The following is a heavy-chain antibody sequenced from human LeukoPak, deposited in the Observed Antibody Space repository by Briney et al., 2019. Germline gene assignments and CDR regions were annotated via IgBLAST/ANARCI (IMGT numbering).Heavy chain of an antibody. D-gene: IGHD2/OR15-2a*01. Sequence: GGSLRLSCAASGNYWMHWVRQAPGKGLVWVSHINSDGSWTSYAGSVKGRFTISKDNAKNTVYLQMNNLRAEDTAVYYCVSFYEAYWGRGTLVTVSS. CDR1: GNYW. V-gene: IGHV3-74*01. CDR2: INSDGSWT. CDR3: VSFYEAY. J-gene: IGHJ4*02.